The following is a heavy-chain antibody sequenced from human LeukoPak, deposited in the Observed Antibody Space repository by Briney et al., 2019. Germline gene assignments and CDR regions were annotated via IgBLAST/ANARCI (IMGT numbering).Heavy chain of an antibody. J-gene: IGHJ4*02. D-gene: IGHD6-19*01. CDR3: AKVRPPAGSGWYGGDDY. CDR1: GFTFRNYV. Sequence: GGSLRLPCTASGFTFRNYVMSWVRQAPGKGLEWVSSIRSSGDDTSSADSVKGRFTIFRHNSKSTLYLQMNSLRCEDTAIYYCAKVRPPAGSGWYGGDDYWGQGTLVTVSP. CDR2: IRSSGDDT. V-gene: IGHV3-23*01.